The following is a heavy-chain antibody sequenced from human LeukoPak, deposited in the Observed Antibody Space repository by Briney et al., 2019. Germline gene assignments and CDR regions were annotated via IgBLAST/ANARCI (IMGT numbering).Heavy chain of an antibody. CDR1: GGTFSSYA. CDR2: IIPIFGTA. CDR3: GRSTTWYYYYMDV. V-gene: IGHV1-69*13. Sequence: EASVKVSCKASGGTFSSYAISWVRQAPGQGLEWMGGIIPIFGTANYAQKFQGRVTITADESTSTAYMELSSLRSEDTAVYYCGRSTTWYYYYMDVWGKGTTVTVSS. J-gene: IGHJ6*03. D-gene: IGHD2-2*01.